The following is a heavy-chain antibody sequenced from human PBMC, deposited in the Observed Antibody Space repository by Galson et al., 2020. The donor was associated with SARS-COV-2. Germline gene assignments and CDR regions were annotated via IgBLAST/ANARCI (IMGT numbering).Heavy chain of an antibody. D-gene: IGHD3-22*01. CDR3: AREGLNYYDSSGYDSADPFDI. CDR1: GFPFSSYA. V-gene: IGHV3-30*01. CDR2: ISYDGSNK. J-gene: IGHJ3*02. Sequence: GGSLRLSCAASGFPFSSYAIHWVRQAPGKGLEWVAVISYDGSNKYYADSVKGRFTISRDNSKNTLYLQMNSLRAEDTAVYYCAREGLNYYDSSGYDSADPFDIWGQGTMVTVSS.